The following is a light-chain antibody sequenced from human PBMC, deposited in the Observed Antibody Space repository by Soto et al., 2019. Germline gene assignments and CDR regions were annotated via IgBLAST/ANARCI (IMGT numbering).Light chain of an antibody. CDR2: SNN. Sequence: QSVLTQPPSASGTPGQRVTISCSGSSSNIGSNTVNWYQQLPGTAPKLIIYSNNQRPSGVPDRFSGSKSGTSASLAISGLQSEDEADYYCAAWDDSLNVVFGGGTKLTAL. CDR1: SSNIGSNT. CDR3: AAWDDSLNVV. J-gene: IGLJ2*01. V-gene: IGLV1-44*01.